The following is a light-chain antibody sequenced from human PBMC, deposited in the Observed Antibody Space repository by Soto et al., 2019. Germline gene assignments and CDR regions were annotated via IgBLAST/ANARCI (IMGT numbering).Light chain of an antibody. CDR2: DVG. Sequence: QSALTQPRSVSGSPGQSVTISCTGTSSDVGDYNYVSWYRQHPGKVPKLMIYDVGKRPSGVPDRFSGSKSGNTASLTISGLQAEDEADYYCCSYAGTYTDVFGSGTKLTVL. CDR1: SSDVGDYNY. V-gene: IGLV2-11*01. J-gene: IGLJ1*01. CDR3: CSYAGTYTDV.